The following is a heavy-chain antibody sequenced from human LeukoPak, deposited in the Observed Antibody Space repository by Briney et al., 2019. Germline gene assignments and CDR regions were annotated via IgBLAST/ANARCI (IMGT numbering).Heavy chain of an antibody. CDR3: ATYSTRNAREFQS. CDR1: GFTFSSYS. Sequence: GGSLRLSCAASGFTFSSYSMNWVRQAPGKGLEWVSSISSSSSYIYYADSVKGRFTISRDNAKNSLYLQMNSLGAEDTAVYYCATYSTRNAREFQSWGQGTLVTVSS. J-gene: IGHJ1*01. CDR2: ISSSSSYI. D-gene: IGHD4-11*01. V-gene: IGHV3-21*01.